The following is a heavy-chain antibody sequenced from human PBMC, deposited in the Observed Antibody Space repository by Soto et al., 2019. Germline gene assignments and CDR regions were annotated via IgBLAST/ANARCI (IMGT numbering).Heavy chain of an antibody. CDR3: ARQTYYYGADV. J-gene: IGHJ6*02. CDR1: GYSFTRYW. CDR2: IYPGDSDT. V-gene: IGHV5-51*01. Sequence: ESLTISCTCSGYSFTRYWIGWVRQMPGKGLEWMGIIYPGDSDTRYSPSFRGQVTISVDKSISTAYLQWSSLKASDTAMYFCARQTYYYGADVWGQGTTVTVSS.